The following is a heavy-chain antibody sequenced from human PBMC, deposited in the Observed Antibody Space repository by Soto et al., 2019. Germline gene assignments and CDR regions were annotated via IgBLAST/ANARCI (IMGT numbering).Heavy chain of an antibody. D-gene: IGHD3-22*01. CDR3: ARLLDSSGYYYFDY. J-gene: IGHJ4*02. V-gene: IGHV2-26*01. Sequence: SGPTLVNPTETLTPTCTVSGFSLSNARMGVSWIRQPPGKALEWLAHIFSNDEKSYSTSLKSRLTISKDTSKSQVVLTMTNMDPVDTATYYCARLLDSSGYYYFDYWGQGTLVTVSS. CDR1: GFSLSNARMG. CDR2: IFSNDEK.